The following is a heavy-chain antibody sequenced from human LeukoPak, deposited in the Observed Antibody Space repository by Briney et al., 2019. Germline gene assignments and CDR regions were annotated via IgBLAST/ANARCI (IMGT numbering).Heavy chain of an antibody. V-gene: IGHV4-34*01. CDR3: ARAGWELLSASFDP. Sequence: SETLSLTCAVYGGSFSGYYWGWIRQPPGKGLEWIGSIYYSGSTYYNSSLKSRVTISVDTSKNQFSLKLSSVTAADTAVYYCARAGWELLSASFDPWGQGTLVIVSS. CDR1: GGSFSGYY. J-gene: IGHJ5*02. CDR2: IYYSGST. D-gene: IGHD1-26*01.